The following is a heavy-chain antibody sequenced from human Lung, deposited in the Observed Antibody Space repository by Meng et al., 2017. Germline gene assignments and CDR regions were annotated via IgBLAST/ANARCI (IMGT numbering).Heavy chain of an antibody. Sequence: QLGAGVSDPSEPSAPPCVTSGGSVSDYYRSWISWPPGPGVKCLGDINHSESTNYNPYLASRATILAKTSQNNHSLKLSSVTAADSAVYYCARGATTMAHDFEYWGQGTLVTVSS. CDR1: GGSVSDYY. J-gene: IGHJ4*02. CDR2: INHSEST. V-gene: IGHV4-34*01. CDR3: ARGATTMAHDFEY. D-gene: IGHD4-11*01.